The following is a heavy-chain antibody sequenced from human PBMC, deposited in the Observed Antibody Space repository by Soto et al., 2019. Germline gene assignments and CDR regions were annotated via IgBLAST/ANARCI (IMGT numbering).Heavy chain of an antibody. V-gene: IGHV4-59*01. D-gene: IGHD3-10*01. Sequence: SETLSLTCTVSGGSISGYYWSWIRQPPGKGLEWIGYIYYSGSTNYNPSLKSRVTISVDTSKNQFSLKLSSVTAADTAVYYCAREILGWFDPWGQGTLVTVSS. CDR3: AREILGWFDP. CDR2: IYYSGST. CDR1: GGSISGYY. J-gene: IGHJ5*02.